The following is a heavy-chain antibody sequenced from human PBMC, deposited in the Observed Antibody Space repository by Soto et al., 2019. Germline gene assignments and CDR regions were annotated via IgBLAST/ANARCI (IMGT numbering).Heavy chain of an antibody. V-gene: IGHV3-21*01. D-gene: IGHD5-18*01. CDR2: ISSSSSYI. J-gene: IGHJ4*02. CDR1: GYSFSSYW. Sequence: GESLKISCKGSGYSFSSYWIAWVRQAPGKGLEWVSSISSSSSYIYYADSVKGRFTISRDNAKNSLYLQMNSLRAEDTAVYYCARDLTSYGYWGQGTLVTVSS. CDR3: ARDLTSYGY.